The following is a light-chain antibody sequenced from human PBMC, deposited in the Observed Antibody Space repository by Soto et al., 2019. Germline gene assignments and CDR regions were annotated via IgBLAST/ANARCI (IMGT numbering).Light chain of an antibody. CDR2: DAS. J-gene: IGKJ2*01. Sequence: DIQMTQSPSTLSASAGDRVTITCRASQTISGWLAWYQQRPGKAPKLLIYDASSLESGVPSRFSGSGSGTDFTLTTSRLQPDDCATYYCQQYDSYPYTFGQGTKLEIK. V-gene: IGKV1-5*01. CDR1: QTISGW. CDR3: QQYDSYPYT.